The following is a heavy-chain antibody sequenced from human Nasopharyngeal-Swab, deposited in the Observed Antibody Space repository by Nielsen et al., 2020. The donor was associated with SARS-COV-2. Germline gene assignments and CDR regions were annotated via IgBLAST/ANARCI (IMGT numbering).Heavy chain of an antibody. D-gene: IGHD6-13*01. V-gene: IGHV3-21*04. Sequence: GESLKISCAASGFTFSSYSMNWVRQAPGKGLEWVSSISSSSSYIYYADSVKGRFTISRDNAKNSLYLQMNSLRAEDTAVYYCAKDGYSSSWQTRLFDYWGQGTLVTASS. J-gene: IGHJ4*02. CDR2: ISSSSSYI. CDR1: GFTFSSYS. CDR3: AKDGYSSSWQTRLFDY.